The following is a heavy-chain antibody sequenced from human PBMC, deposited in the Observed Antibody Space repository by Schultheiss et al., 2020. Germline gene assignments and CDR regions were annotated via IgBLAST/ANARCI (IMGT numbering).Heavy chain of an antibody. D-gene: IGHD6-19*01. CDR3: ARGISSGWFAPFDY. V-gene: IGHV4-34*01. CDR1: GGSFSGYY. J-gene: IGHJ4*02. Sequence: SETLSLTCAVYGGSFSGYYWSWIRQPPGKGLEWIGEINHSGSTNYNPSLKSRVTISVDTSKNQFSLKLSSVTAADTAVYYCARGISSGWFAPFDYWGQGTLGTVSS. CDR2: INHSGST.